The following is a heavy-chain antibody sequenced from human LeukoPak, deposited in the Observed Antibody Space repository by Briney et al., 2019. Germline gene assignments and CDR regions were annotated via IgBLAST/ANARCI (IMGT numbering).Heavy chain of an antibody. CDR3: ARGFRDTAMFLDY. D-gene: IGHD5-18*01. V-gene: IGHV3-48*03. CDR2: ISSSGSPI. CDR1: GITFNTYE. J-gene: IGHJ4*02. Sequence: PGGSLRLSCVASGITFNTYEMNWVRQAPGKGLEWISCISSSGSPIYYSDSVKGRFTIARDNARDSLYLQMNSLRAEDTAVYYCARGFRDTAMFLDYRGQGTLVTVSS.